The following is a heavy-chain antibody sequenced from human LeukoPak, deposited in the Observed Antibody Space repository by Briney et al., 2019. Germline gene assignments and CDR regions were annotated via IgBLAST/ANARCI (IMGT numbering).Heavy chain of an antibody. CDR1: GCTFNIYA. CDR3: ANGAY. V-gene: IGHV3-23*01. Sequence: GGSLRLSCAASGCTFNIYAMTWVRQAPGKGLEWVSTISGSGAGTYYADSVKGRFTISRDNSKKTLYLQMSSLRAEDTAVYYCANGAYWGQGTLVTVSS. J-gene: IGHJ4*02. D-gene: IGHD1-26*01. CDR2: ISGSGAGT.